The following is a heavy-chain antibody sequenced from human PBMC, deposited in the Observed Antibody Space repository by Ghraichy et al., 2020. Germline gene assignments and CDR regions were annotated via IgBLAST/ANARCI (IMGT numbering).Heavy chain of an antibody. CDR1: GFTFSSYW. V-gene: IGHV3-7*01. CDR2: IKQDGSEK. Sequence: GGSLRLSCAASGFTFSSYWMNWVRQAPGKRLEWVANIKQDGSEKYYVDSVKGRFTISRDNAKNSLYLQMNSLRAEDTAVYYCARDPGLGSCFDYWGQGTLVTVSS. CDR3: ARDPGLGSCFDY. J-gene: IGHJ4*02. D-gene: IGHD2-15*01.